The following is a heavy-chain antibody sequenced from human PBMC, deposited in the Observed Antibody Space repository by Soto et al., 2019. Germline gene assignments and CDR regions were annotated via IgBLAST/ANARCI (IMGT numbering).Heavy chain of an antibody. CDR1: GFSFGGYA. V-gene: IGHV3-23*01. J-gene: IGHJ6*02. D-gene: IGHD4-4*01. Sequence: EVQLSQSGGGLVQPGGSLRLSCAASGFSFGGYAVTWVRQAPGRGLEWVSAISGGGGSTYFAASVKGRFTISRDNSLNTVHLQMSSLRAEDTAIYYCAKGHSDYQGDYNYYGMDVWGQGTTVTVSS. CDR2: ISGGGGST. CDR3: AKGHSDYQGDYNYYGMDV.